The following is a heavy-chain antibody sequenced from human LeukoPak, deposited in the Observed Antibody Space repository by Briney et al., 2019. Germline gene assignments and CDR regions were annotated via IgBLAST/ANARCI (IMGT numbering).Heavy chain of an antibody. CDR2: ISGSGEIT. CDR3: ARDMMGSGSTRDY. V-gene: IGHV3-11*01. D-gene: IGHD3-10*01. J-gene: IGHJ4*02. CDR1: GFTFNDYY. Sequence: GGSLRLSRAVSGFTFNDYYMSWIRQAPGKGLEWLSYISGSGEITYHAESLKGRFSISRDNAKNSLYLQMNSLRVEDTAVYYCARDMMGSGSTRDYWGQGTLVTVSS.